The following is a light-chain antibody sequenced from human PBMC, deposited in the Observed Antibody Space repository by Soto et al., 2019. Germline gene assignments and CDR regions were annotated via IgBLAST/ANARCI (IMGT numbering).Light chain of an antibody. CDR1: QSVINNY. CDR2: DAF. V-gene: IGKV3-20*01. CDR3: QQYGSLLPKT. J-gene: IGKJ1*01. Sequence: LKESPCTVSLSPKQRATLSCRAIQSVINNYLAWYQQKPGQAPRLLIYDAFIRATGIPARFSGSESGTDFTPTISSLEPEDFAVYYCQQYGSLLPKTFGQGSTVDLK.